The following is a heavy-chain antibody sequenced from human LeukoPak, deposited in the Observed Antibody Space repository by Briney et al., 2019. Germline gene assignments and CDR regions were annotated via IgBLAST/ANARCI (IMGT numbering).Heavy chain of an antibody. CDR3: ARQRGVGATTGIADY. CDR1: GFTFSSYS. V-gene: IGHV3-21*04. J-gene: IGHJ4*02. Sequence: GGSLRLSCAASGFTFSSYSMNWVRQAPGKGLEWVSSISSSSSYIYYADSVKGRFTISRDNAKNSLYLQMNSLRAEDTAMYYCARQRGVGATTGIADYWGQGTLVTVSS. D-gene: IGHD1-26*01. CDR2: ISSSSSYI.